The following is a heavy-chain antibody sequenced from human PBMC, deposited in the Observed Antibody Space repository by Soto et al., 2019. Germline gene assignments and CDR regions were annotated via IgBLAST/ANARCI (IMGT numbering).Heavy chain of an antibody. V-gene: IGHV1-46*03. CDR2: INPSGGST. CDR3: ARGGLAAAGIVIQLFVY. Sequence: ASVKVSCKASGYTFTSYYMHWVRQAPGQGLEWMGIINPSGGSTSYAQKFQGRVTMTRDTSTSTVYMELSSLRSEDTAVYYCARGGLAAAGIVIQLFVYWGQGTLVTVSS. J-gene: IGHJ4*02. D-gene: IGHD6-13*01. CDR1: GYTFTSYY.